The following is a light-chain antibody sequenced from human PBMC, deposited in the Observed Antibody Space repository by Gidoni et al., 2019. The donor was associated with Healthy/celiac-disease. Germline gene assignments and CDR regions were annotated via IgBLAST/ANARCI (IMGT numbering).Light chain of an antibody. CDR1: QGISRY. CDR2: AAS. CDR3: QQYYSFPIT. V-gene: IGKV1D-8*02. J-gene: IGKJ5*01. Sequence: AIWMTPSPSLLPASTGDRVTISFRMSQGISRYLAWYQQKAGNAPELLIDAASTLQSGVPSRFSGSGSGTDFTLTSSGLEAEDFATYYCQQYYSFPITFGQGTRLEIK.